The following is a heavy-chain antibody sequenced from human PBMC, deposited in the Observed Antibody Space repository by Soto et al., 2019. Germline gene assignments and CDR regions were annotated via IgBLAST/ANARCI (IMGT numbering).Heavy chain of an antibody. J-gene: IGHJ3*02. Sequence: WWSLRLSCSASGFTVSSNYMSWFRQAPGKGLEWVSVIYSGGSTYYADSVKGRFTISRDNSKNTLYLQMNSLRAEDTAVYYCARDVRYYDSSGPPDAFDIWGQGTMVTVSS. CDR3: ARDVRYYDSSGPPDAFDI. D-gene: IGHD3-22*01. CDR1: GFTVSSNY. V-gene: IGHV3-53*01. CDR2: IYSGGST.